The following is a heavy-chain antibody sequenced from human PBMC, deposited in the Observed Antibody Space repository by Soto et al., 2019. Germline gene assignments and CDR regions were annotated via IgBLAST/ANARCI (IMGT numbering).Heavy chain of an antibody. CDR2: INPSGGST. CDR3: ARDAAAGLNDY. CDR1: GYTFTSYY. V-gene: IGHV1-46*01. J-gene: IGHJ4*02. Sequence: GASVKVSCKASGYTFTSYYMHWVRQAPGQGLEWMGIINPSGGSTSYAQKFQGRVTMTTDTSTSTAYMEVRSLRSDDTAVYYCARDAAAGLNDYWGQGTLVTVSS. D-gene: IGHD6-13*01.